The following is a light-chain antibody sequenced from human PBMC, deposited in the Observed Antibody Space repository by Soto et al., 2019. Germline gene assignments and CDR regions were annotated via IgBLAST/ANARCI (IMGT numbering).Light chain of an antibody. CDR3: QQYDSLPPT. V-gene: IGKV1-33*01. Sequence: DIQMTQSPSSLSAFVGDSITITCQASQDIKNYLNWYQHKPGKAPKLLIYDAFKWDTGVPSRFSGSGSWTDFTFTINNLQPEDNATYFCQQYDSLPPTFGGGTRV. CDR1: QDIKNY. J-gene: IGKJ4*02. CDR2: DAF.